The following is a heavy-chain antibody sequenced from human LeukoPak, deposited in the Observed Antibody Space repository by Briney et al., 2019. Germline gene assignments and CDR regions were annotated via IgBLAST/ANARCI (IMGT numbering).Heavy chain of an antibody. CDR2: IYYSGST. CDR3: ARECGSYSNWFDP. V-gene: IGHV4-39*07. CDR1: GGSISSSSYY. D-gene: IGHD1-26*01. J-gene: IGHJ5*02. Sequence: SETLSLTCTVSGGSISSSSYYWGWIRQPPGKGLEWIGSIYYSGSTYYNPSLKSRVTISVDTSKNQFSLKLSSVTAADTAVYYCARECGSYSNWFDPWGQGTLVTVSS.